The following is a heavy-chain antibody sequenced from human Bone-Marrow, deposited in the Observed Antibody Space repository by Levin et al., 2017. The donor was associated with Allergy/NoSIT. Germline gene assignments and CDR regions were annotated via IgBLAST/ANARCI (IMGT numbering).Heavy chain of an antibody. CDR2: IYSVGTT. CDR3: TGGPSGVRG. D-gene: IGHD3-16*01. Sequence: GESLKISCAVSGFTVSNNFMSWVRQAPGAGLEWVSLIYSVGTTYYADSVKGRFTISRDNSRNTLYLQMNSLRAEDTAVYYCTGGPSGVRGWGQGTLVTVSS. CDR1: GFTVSNNF. J-gene: IGHJ4*02. V-gene: IGHV3-53*01.